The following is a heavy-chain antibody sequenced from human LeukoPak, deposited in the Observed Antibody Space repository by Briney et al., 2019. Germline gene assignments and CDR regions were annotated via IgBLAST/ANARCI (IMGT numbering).Heavy chain of an antibody. D-gene: IGHD1-26*01. Sequence: PSETLSLTCTVSGASVSGHYWSWIRQSPEKGLEWLAYIFHTGSTNYNPSLKSRVSMSVDTSKKQSSLELRSVTAADTAIYYCARVARGATMYLWDFWGQGNLVTVSS. V-gene: IGHV4-59*02. CDR3: ARVARGATMYLWDF. CDR1: GASVSGHY. CDR2: IFHTGST. J-gene: IGHJ4*02.